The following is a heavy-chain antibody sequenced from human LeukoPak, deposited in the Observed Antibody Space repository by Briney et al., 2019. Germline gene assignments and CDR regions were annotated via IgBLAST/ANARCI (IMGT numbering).Heavy chain of an antibody. CDR3: ARRRLQDYFDY. CDR2: IYYSGST. D-gene: IGHD6-25*01. J-gene: IGHJ4*02. V-gene: IGHV4-39*01. Sequence: PSETLSLGCTVSRDPISSHSYYLDWIRQPPGKGPEWIASIYYSGSTYYNPSLKSRVTISVDTSKNQFSLKLSSVTAADTAVYYCARRRLQDYFDYWGQGTLVTVSS. CDR1: RDPISSHSYY.